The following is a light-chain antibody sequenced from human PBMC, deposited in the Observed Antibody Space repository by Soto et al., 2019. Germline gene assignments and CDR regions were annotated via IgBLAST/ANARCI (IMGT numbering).Light chain of an antibody. CDR1: QTVNSY. CDR2: DAS. Sequence: EIVLTQSPATLSLSPGERATLSYRASQTVNSYLAWYQQKPGQAPRLLIYDASNRVTGIPARFSGSGSGTDFTLTISSLEPEDFAVYYCQQRSNWPPWTFGQGTKVEIK. V-gene: IGKV3-11*01. J-gene: IGKJ1*01. CDR3: QQRSNWPPWT.